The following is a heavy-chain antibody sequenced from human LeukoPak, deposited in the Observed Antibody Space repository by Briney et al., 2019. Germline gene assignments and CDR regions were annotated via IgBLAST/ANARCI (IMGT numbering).Heavy chain of an antibody. V-gene: IGHV4-38-2*02. D-gene: IGHD3-9*01. J-gene: IGHJ4*02. CDR2: IYHSGST. CDR1: GYSISSGYY. CDR3: ARLDWGTANY. Sequence: PSETLSLTCTVSGYSISSGYYWGWIRQPPGKGLEWIGSIYHSGSTYYNPSLKSRVTISVDTSKNQFSLKLSSVTAADTAVYYCARLDWGTANYWGQGTLVTVSS.